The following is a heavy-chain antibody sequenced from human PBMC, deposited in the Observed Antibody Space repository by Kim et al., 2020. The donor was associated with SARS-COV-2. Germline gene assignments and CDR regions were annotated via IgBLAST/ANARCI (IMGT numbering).Heavy chain of an antibody. CDR1: EFTFNTYT. D-gene: IGHD2-21*01. Sequence: GGSLRLSCAASEFTFNTYTMHWVRQAPGKGLEWVAVISSEGSSKYYSKSVEGRFTISRDNSKNTLYLLMNSLRTEDTAVYYCARSRLGQFCGTITCWRTFDYWGQGTLVTVSS. CDR2: ISSEGSSK. V-gene: IGHV3-30*01. CDR3: ARSRLGQFCGTITCWRTFDY. J-gene: IGHJ4*02.